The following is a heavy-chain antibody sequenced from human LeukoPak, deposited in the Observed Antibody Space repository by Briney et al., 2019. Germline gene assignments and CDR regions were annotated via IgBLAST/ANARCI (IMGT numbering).Heavy chain of an antibody. CDR1: GGSISSYY. V-gene: IGHV4-59*08. CDR2: IYYSGST. J-gene: IGHJ4*02. CDR3: ARQTHYDILTGHYFDY. Sequence: SETLSLTCTVSGGSISSYYWSWIRQPPEKGLEWIGYIYYSGSTNYNPSLKSRVTISVDTSKNQFSLKLSSVTAADTAVYYCARQTHYDILTGHYFDYWGQGTLVTVSS. D-gene: IGHD3-9*01.